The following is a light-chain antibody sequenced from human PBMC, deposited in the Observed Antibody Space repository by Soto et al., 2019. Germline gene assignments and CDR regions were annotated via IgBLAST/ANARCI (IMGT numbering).Light chain of an antibody. J-gene: IGKJ1*01. V-gene: IGKV1-6*01. CDR3: LQDYNYPRT. CDR2: AAS. CDR1: QVIRND. Sequence: IQITQSPSSRSASVVDRVTITCRASQVIRNDLGWYQQKPGKAPKLLIYAASSLQSGVPSRFSGSGSGTDFTLTISSLQPEDFATYYCLQDYNYPRTFGQGTKVDIK.